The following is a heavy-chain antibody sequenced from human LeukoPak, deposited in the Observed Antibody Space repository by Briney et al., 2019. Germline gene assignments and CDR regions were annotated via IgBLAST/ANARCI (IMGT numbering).Heavy chain of an antibody. CDR2: IYHSGST. Sequence: PSETLSLTCAVSGGSISSGGYSWSRIRQPPGKGLEWIGYIYHSGSTYYNPSLKSRVTISVDRSKNQFSLKLSSVTAADTAVYYCARGGGAFYGDYVDAFDIWGQGTMVTVSS. D-gene: IGHD4-17*01. J-gene: IGHJ3*02. CDR3: ARGGGAFYGDYVDAFDI. CDR1: GGSISSGGYS. V-gene: IGHV4-30-2*01.